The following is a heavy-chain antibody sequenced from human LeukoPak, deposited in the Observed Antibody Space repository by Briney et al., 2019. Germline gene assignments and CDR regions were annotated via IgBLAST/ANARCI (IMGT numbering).Heavy chain of an antibody. J-gene: IGHJ4*02. V-gene: IGHV4-61*02. Sequence: MPSQTLSLTCTVSGGSISSGSFYWSWIRQTAGKGLEWIGRIYPSGDSQYSPSFRSRATISLDTRNQFSLKLSSVPGADTAVYFCARGYDRNGYQSRGFDYWGKGALVNVSS. CDR2: IYPSGDS. CDR3: ARGYDRNGYQSRGFDY. D-gene: IGHD3-22*01. CDR1: GGSISSGSFY.